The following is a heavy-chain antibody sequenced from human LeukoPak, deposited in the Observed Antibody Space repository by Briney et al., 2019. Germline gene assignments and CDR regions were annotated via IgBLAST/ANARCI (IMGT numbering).Heavy chain of an antibody. CDR1: GYTFTGYY. CDR2: INPSSGGK. J-gene: IGHJ4*02. CDR3: ARSPDYSRFDS. Sequence: ASVKVSCKTSGYTFTGYYIHWVRQAPGQGREWVGWINPSSGGKIYAQKSQGRTTMTKHTSINTAYMQLSRLRSTDPALYYCARSPDYSRFDSWGRGTPVTVSS. V-gene: IGHV1-2*02. D-gene: IGHD4-11*01.